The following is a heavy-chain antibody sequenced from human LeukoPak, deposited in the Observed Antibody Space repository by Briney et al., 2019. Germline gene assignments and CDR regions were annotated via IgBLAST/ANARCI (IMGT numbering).Heavy chain of an antibody. CDR2: ISGSGGST. CDR1: GFTFSSYA. Sequence: PGGSLRLSCAASGFTFSSYAMSWVRQAPGKGLEWVSAISGSGGSTYYADSVKGRFTISRDNSKNTLYLQMNSLRAEDTAVYYCAKSPYSSGWPEYFQHWGQGTLVTVSS. V-gene: IGHV3-23*01. D-gene: IGHD6-19*01. J-gene: IGHJ1*01. CDR3: AKSPYSSGWPEYFQH.